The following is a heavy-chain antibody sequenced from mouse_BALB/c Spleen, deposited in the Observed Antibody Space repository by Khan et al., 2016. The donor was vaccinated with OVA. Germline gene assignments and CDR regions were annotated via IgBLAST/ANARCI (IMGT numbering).Heavy chain of an antibody. V-gene: IGHV1S81*02. Sequence: VQLQESGAELVKPGASVRLSCKASGYTFTSYYLYWVKQRPGQGLEWIGDINPSSGGTNFNEKFKSKATLTVDKSSSTAYIQLNSLTSEDSAVYYCSRSGYGSFAYWGQGTLVTGSA. CDR2: INPSSGGT. CDR3: SRSGYGSFAY. D-gene: IGHD2-2*01. CDR1: GYTFTSYY. J-gene: IGHJ3*01.